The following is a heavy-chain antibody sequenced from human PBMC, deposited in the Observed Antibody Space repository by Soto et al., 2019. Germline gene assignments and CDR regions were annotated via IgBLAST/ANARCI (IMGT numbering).Heavy chain of an antibody. CDR2: ISDDRIRA. CDR3: TTLYEDAARSFDS. J-gene: IGHJ5*02. D-gene: IGHD3-16*02. Sequence: GKGLECVSAISDDRIRAYYADSVKGRFTISRDNSKNTLYVQRNSLRPEDTSVFYHTTLYEDAARSFDSWGPGAQITGSP. V-gene: IGHV3-23*01.